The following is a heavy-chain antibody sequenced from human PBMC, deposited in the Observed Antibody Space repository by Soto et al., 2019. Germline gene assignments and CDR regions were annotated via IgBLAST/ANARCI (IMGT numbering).Heavy chain of an antibody. CDR3: ARVSPKDCSGGSCYSPANAFDI. CDR2: ISAYNGNT. J-gene: IGHJ3*02. V-gene: IGHV1-18*01. D-gene: IGHD2-15*01. Sequence: ASVKVSCKTSGYTFTSYGISWVLQAPGQGLEWMGWISAYNGNTNYAQKLQGRVTMTTDTSTSTAYMELRSLRSDDTAVYYCARVSPKDCSGGSCYSPANAFDIWGQGTMVTVSS. CDR1: GYTFTSYG.